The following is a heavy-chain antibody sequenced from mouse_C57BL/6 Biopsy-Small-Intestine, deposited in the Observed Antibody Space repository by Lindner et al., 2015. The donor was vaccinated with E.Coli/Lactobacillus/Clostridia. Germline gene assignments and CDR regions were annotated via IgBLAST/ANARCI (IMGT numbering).Heavy chain of an antibody. CDR2: ISYSGST. V-gene: IGHV3-1*01. J-gene: IGHJ1*03. CDR3: ARGGYYGSSSYWYFDV. Sequence: QLQESGPDMVKPSQSLSLTCTVTGYSITSGYDWHWIRHFPGNKLEWMGYISYSGSTNYNPSLKSQISITHDTSKNQFFLKLNSVTPEDTATYYCARGGYYGSSSYWYFDVWDTGTTVTVSS. CDR1: GYSITSGYD. D-gene: IGHD1-1*01.